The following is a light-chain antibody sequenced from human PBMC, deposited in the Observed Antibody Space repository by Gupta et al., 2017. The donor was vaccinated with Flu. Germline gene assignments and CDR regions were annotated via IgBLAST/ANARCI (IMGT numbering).Light chain of an antibody. J-gene: IGLJ1*01. CDR1: NDVGGYNY. CDR2: DVN. V-gene: IGLV2-14*03. Sequence: NDVGGYNYVSWYQQHPGKAPKHTIYDVNNRPSGVSNRFSGYKSGNTASLTISGLQDEDEADYHCSSITNNNLLVFGGGTKVTVL. CDR3: SSITNNNLLV.